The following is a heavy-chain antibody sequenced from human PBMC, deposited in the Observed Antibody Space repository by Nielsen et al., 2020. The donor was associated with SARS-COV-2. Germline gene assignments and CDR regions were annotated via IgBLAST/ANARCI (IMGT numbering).Heavy chain of an antibody. J-gene: IGHJ6*02. CDR3: ARCLGLSTNYGSGDIGTDLQYSYYYYGMAV. D-gene: IGHD3-10*01. Sequence: SVKVSCKASGGTFSSYAISWVRQAPGQGLEWMGRIIPILGIANYAQKFQGRVTITADKSTSTAYMELSSLRSEYTAVYYCARCLGLSTNYGSGDIGTDLQYSYYYYGMAVWGQGTTVTVSS. V-gene: IGHV1-69*04. CDR2: IIPILGIA. CDR1: GGTFSSYA.